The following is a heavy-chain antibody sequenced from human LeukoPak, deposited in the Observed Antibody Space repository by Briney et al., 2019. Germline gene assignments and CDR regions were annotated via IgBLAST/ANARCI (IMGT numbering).Heavy chain of an antibody. CDR1: GYTFTIYD. J-gene: IGHJ6*03. CDR2: MNPKSGNT. D-gene: IGHD3-10*01. CDR3: ARDYYGSGSFLSPYYYYYMDV. V-gene: IGHV1-8*03. Sequence: ASVTVSFKSSGYTFTIYDINWVRQVTGQGLEWMGWMNPKSGNTGYAQKFQGRVTITRNTAISTAYMELSSLRSEDTDVYYSARDYYGSGSFLSPYYYYYMDVWGKGTTVTISS.